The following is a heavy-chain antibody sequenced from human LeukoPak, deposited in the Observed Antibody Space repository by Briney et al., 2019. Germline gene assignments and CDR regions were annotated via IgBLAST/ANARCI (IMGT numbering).Heavy chain of an antibody. D-gene: IGHD6-13*01. J-gene: IGHJ4*02. CDR2: ISGSGGST. CDR3: ARELGIAAAGTTGFDY. Sequence: GGSLRLSCAASGFTFSSYAMSWVRQAPGKGLEWVSAISGSGGSTYYADSVKGRFTISRDNSKNTLYLQMNSLRAEDTAVYYCARELGIAAAGTTGFDYWGQGTLVTVSS. V-gene: IGHV3-23*01. CDR1: GFTFSSYA.